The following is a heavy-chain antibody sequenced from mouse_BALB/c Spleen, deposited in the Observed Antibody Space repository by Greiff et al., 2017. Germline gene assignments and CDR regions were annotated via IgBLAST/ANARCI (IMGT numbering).Heavy chain of an antibody. J-gene: IGHJ3*01. CDR3: APYGPRAY. D-gene: IGHD2-10*02. Sequence: EVQLQQSGAELVKPGASVKLSCTASGFNIKDTYMHWVKQRPEQGLEWIGRIDPANGNTKYDPKFQGKATITADTSSNTAYLQLSILTSEDTAVYYCAPYGPRAYWGQGTLVTVSA. V-gene: IGHV14-3*02. CDR1: GFNIKDTY. CDR2: IDPANGNT.